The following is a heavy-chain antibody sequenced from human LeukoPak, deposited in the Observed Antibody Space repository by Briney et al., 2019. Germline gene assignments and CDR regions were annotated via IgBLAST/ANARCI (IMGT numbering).Heavy chain of an antibody. Sequence: EYLQIFCKGSGYSFTTYWIGWVRQMPGKGREWMGIIYPCDSDTRYNPSFQGQVTISADKSNSTAYLQWSSLKASDTAMYYCARQGAPMVSTHFDYWGQGTLVTVSS. D-gene: IGHD3-10*01. CDR3: ARQGAPMVSTHFDY. J-gene: IGHJ4*02. CDR1: GYSFTTYW. V-gene: IGHV5-51*01. CDR2: IYPCDSDT.